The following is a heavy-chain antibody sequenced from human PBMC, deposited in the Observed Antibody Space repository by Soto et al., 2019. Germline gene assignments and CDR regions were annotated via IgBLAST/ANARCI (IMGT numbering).Heavy chain of an antibody. D-gene: IGHD3-22*01. V-gene: IGHV4-39*01. CDR2: IYYSGST. Sequence: SETLSLTCTVSGGSISSSSYYWGWIRQPPGKGLEWIGSIYYSGSTYYNPSLKSRVTISVDTSKNQFSLKLSSVTAADTAVYYCARRVGDYDSSGYSLDPWGQGTLVTVSS. J-gene: IGHJ5*02. CDR1: GGSISSSSYY. CDR3: ARRVGDYDSSGYSLDP.